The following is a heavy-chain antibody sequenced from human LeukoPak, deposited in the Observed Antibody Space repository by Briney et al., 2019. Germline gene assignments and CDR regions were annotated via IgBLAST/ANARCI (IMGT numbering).Heavy chain of an antibody. Sequence: SETLSLTCTVSGGSISSSSYYWGWIRQPPGKGLECIGSIYYSGSTYYNPSLKSRVSISVDTSKNQFSLKLSSVTAADTAVYYCARPYGPGLPPQNGFDPWGEETLVTVSS. CDR2: IYYSGST. CDR1: GGSISSSSYY. J-gene: IGHJ5*02. V-gene: IGHV4-39*01. CDR3: ARPYGPGLPPQNGFDP. D-gene: IGHD3-10*01.